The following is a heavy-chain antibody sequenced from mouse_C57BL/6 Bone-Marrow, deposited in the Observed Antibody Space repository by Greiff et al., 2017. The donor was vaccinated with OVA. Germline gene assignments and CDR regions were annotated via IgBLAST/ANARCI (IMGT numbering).Heavy chain of an antibody. D-gene: IGHD2-13*01. Sequence: EVMLVESGGDLVKPGGSLKLSCAASGFTFSSYGMSWVRQTPDKRLEWVATISSGGSYTYYPDSVKGRFTISRDNAKNTLYLQMSSLKSEDTAMYYCARQTTEFAYWGQGTLVTVSA. CDR1: GFTFSSYG. CDR2: ISSGGSYT. CDR3: ARQTTEFAY. V-gene: IGHV5-6*02. J-gene: IGHJ3*01.